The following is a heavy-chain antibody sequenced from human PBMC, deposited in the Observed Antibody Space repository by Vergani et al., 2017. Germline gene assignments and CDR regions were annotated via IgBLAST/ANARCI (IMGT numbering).Heavy chain of an antibody. Sequence: QVQLVQSGAEVKKPGASVKVSCKASAYTFTNYGLSWVRQAPGQGLEWMGWISPYNGNTNYAQKLQGRLTMTTDTSKTTAYMEMTRLRPDDTAIYYCARVIVGCSRTNCFADHWGQGTLVTVSS. CDR2: ISPYNGNT. V-gene: IGHV1-18*01. CDR1: AYTFTNYG. CDR3: ARVIVGCSRTNCFADH. D-gene: IGHD2-2*01. J-gene: IGHJ4*02.